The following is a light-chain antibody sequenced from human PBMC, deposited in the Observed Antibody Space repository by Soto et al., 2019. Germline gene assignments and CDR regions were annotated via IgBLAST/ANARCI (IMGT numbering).Light chain of an antibody. CDR1: SSNIGAGYD. Sequence: QSVLTQPPSVSGAPGQRVTISCTGSSSNIGAGYDVHWYQQLPGTAPKLLIYGNSNRPSGVPDRFSGSKSGTSASLAITRLQAEDEADYYCQSYDSSLSGLYVFGTGTQLTVL. CDR3: QSYDSSLSGLYV. J-gene: IGLJ1*01. V-gene: IGLV1-40*01. CDR2: GNS.